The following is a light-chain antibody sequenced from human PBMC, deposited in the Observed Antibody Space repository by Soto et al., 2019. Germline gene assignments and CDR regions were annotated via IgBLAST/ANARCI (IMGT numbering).Light chain of an antibody. CDR2: GNS. Sequence: QSVLTQPPSVSGAPGQMVTISCTGSSSNVGAGYDVHWYQQLPGTAPKLLIYGNSNRPSGVPDRFSGSESGTSASLAITGLQAEDEADYYCQSYDSSLSGWVFGGGTQLTVL. V-gene: IGLV1-40*01. J-gene: IGLJ3*02. CDR3: QSYDSSLSGWV. CDR1: SSNVGAGYD.